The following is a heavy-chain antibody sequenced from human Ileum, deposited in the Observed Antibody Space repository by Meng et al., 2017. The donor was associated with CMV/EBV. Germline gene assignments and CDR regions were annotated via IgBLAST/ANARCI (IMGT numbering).Heavy chain of an antibody. V-gene: IGHV3-21*06. Sequence: AASGFAFSSYSLNWVRQAPGKGLEWVASISASGRYIYYADSVKGRITISRDNAENSTFLQMDSLGAEDTAVYYCARAPSLTGANDFWGQGTLVTVSS. CDR2: ISASGRYI. D-gene: IGHD7-27*01. CDR1: GFAFSSYS. J-gene: IGHJ4*02. CDR3: ARAPSLTGANDF.